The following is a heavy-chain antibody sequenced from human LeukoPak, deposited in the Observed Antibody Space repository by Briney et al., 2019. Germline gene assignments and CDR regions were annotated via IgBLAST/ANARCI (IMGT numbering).Heavy chain of an antibody. Sequence: GGSLRLSCAASGFAVGSNTMSWVRQAPGKGLEGVSIIYSGGSTSYADSVKGRFTISRDNSKNTLYLQMNSLRTEDTAVYHCARGGSYFDISGYYFYWGQGTLVTVSS. CDR3: ARGGSYFDISGYYFY. D-gene: IGHD3-22*01. CDR2: IYSGGST. V-gene: IGHV3-66*01. J-gene: IGHJ4*02. CDR1: GFAVGSNT.